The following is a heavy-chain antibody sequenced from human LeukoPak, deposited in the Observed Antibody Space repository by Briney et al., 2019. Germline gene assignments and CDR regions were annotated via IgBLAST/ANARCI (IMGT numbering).Heavy chain of an antibody. CDR1: GGAISSGSNS. CDR3: ARTRTVMATVLLDSIYI. Sequence: SSETLSPTRAVSGGAISSGSNSWSWIRQQPGKGLEWIGYIYHSGSTYYNPSLKSRVTISVDRSKNQFSLKLSSVTAADTAVYYCARTRTVMATVLLDSIYIWGQGTMVTVSS. D-gene: IGHD5-24*01. CDR2: IYHSGST. J-gene: IGHJ3*02. V-gene: IGHV4-30-2*01.